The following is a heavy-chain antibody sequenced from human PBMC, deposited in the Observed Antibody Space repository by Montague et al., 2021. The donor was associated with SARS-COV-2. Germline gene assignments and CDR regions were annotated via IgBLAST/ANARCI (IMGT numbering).Heavy chain of an antibody. Sequence: PALVKPTQTLTLTCSFSGFSLRTSGVGVGWIRQPPGKALEWLAVIYWDDDKRYSPSLKSRLTITKDTSKNQAVLTMTNMDPVDTATYYCVHSYADYLFDYWGRGTLVSVSS. CDR1: GFSLRTSGVG. CDR3: VHSYADYLFDY. D-gene: IGHD4-17*01. V-gene: IGHV2-5*02. J-gene: IGHJ4*02. CDR2: IYWDDDK.